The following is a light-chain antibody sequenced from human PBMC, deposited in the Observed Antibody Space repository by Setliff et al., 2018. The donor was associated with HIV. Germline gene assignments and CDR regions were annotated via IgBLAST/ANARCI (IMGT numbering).Light chain of an antibody. J-gene: IGLJ1*01. CDR3: NSYTSTTFYV. Sequence: QSVLTQPASVSGAPGQSITISCTGASNDVGSYNYVSWYQQHPGKAPKLMTYDVTNRPSGVSDRFSGSKSGNTASLTISGLQAEDEADYYCNSYTSTTFYVFGSGTKV. CDR2: DVT. V-gene: IGLV2-14*03. CDR1: SNDVGSYNY.